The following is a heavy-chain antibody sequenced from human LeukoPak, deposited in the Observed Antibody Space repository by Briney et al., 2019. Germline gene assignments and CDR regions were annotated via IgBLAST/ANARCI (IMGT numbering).Heavy chain of an antibody. J-gene: IGHJ6*03. V-gene: IGHV3-21*01. CDR1: GFTFSNYS. CDR3: ARDPRGGYSSGWPYYYYYYYMDV. Sequence: PGGSLRLSCAASGFTFSNYSMHWVRQAPGKGLEWVSSISSSRNYIYYAYSVKGRFTISRDNAKNSLYLQMNSLRAEDTAVYYCARDPRGGYSSGWPYYYYYYYMDVWGKGTTVTVSS. CDR2: ISSSRNYI. D-gene: IGHD6-19*01.